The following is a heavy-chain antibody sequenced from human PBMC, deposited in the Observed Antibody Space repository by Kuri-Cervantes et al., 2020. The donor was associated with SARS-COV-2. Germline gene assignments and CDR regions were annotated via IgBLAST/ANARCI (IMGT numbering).Heavy chain of an antibody. CDR1: GFTFSSYS. CDR3: ARVKEHPYGSGSRYYYYMDV. J-gene: IGHJ6*03. CDR2: ISSSSSNI. Sequence: GESLKISCAASGFTFSSYSMNWVRQAPGKGLEWVSSISSSSSNIYYADSVKGRFTISRDNAKNSLYLQMNSLRAEDTAVYYCARVKEHPYGSGSRYYYYMDVWGEGTTVTVSS. D-gene: IGHD3-10*01. V-gene: IGHV3-21*01.